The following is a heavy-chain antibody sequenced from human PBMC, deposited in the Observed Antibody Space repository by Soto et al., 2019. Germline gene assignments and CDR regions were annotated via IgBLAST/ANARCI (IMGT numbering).Heavy chain of an antibody. CDR1: GFTFSSHS. V-gene: IGHV3-23*01. D-gene: IGHD2-21*02. Sequence: EVHLLESGGGLVQPGGSLRLSCAASGFTFSSHSMTWVRQAPGKGLEWISGISNNNVDTFYADSVKGRFTISRDPSKNTIFLEMNSLRAEDTAVYYCAKGFIVVVTVIRPDDAFDVWGQGTLVTVSS. CDR3: AKGFIVVVTVIRPDDAFDV. CDR2: ISNNNVDT. J-gene: IGHJ3*01.